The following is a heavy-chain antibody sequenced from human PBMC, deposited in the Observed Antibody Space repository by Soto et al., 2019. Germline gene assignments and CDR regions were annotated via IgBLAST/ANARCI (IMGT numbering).Heavy chain of an antibody. CDR1: GFTVSSNY. CDR2: IYSGGST. Sequence: GGSLRLSCAASGFTVSSNYMSWVRQAPGKGLEWVSVIYSGGSTYYADSVKGRFTISRDNSKNTLYLQMNSLRAEDTAVYYCATRRGGSGSYYHGYYYYGMDVWGQGTTVTVSS. CDR3: ATRRGGSGSYYHGYYYYGMDV. V-gene: IGHV3-53*01. J-gene: IGHJ6*02. D-gene: IGHD3-10*01.